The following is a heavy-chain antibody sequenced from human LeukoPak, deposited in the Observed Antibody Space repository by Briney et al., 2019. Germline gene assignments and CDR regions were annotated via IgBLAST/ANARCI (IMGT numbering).Heavy chain of an antibody. V-gene: IGHV3-9*01. CDR1: GFTFSSYW. J-gene: IGHJ4*02. CDR3: AKDMGYQWELSSDFDY. D-gene: IGHD1-26*01. Sequence: GGSLRLSCAASGFTFSSYWMHWVRQAPGKGLEWVSGISWNSGSIGYADSVKGRFTISRDNAKNSLYLQMNSLRAEDTALYYCAKDMGYQWELSSDFDYWGQGTLVTVSS. CDR2: ISWNSGSI.